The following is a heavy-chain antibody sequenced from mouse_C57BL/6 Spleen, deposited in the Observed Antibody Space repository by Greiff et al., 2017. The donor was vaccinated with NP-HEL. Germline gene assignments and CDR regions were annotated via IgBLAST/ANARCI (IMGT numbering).Heavy chain of an antibody. CDR2: ISGGGGNT. CDR3: ARHIYYDYDYFDY. J-gene: IGHJ2*01. D-gene: IGHD2-4*01. CDR1: GFTFSSYT. V-gene: IGHV5-9*01. Sequence: EVKLEESGGGLVKPGGSLKLSCAASGFTFSSYTMSWVRQTPEKRLEWVATISGGGGNTYYPDSVKGRFTISRDNAKNTLYLQMSSLRSEDTALYYCARHIYYDYDYFDYWGQGTTLTVSS.